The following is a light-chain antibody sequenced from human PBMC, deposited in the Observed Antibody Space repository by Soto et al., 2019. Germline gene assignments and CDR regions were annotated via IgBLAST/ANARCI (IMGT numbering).Light chain of an antibody. CDR2: KAS. CDR1: QSISTW. Sequence: TQSPGTLSLSPGQRATLSCRASQSISTWLAWYQQKPGKAPKLLIYKASSLESGVPSRFSGSGSGTEFTLTISSLQPDDFATYYCQQYNSYSTWTFGQGTKVEIK. V-gene: IGKV1-5*03. CDR3: QQYNSYSTWT. J-gene: IGKJ1*01.